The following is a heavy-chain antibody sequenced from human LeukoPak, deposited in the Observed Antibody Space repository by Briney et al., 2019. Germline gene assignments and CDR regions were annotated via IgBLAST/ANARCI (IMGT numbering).Heavy chain of an antibody. V-gene: IGHV4-34*01. CDR2: IYHSGST. CDR3: ASEGSSGWSLYYYYGMDV. D-gene: IGHD6-19*01. Sequence: SETLSLTCAVYGGSFSGYYWSWIRQPPGKGLEWIGEIYHSGSTNYNPSLKSRVTISVDKSKNQFSLKLSSVTAADTAVYYCASEGSSGWSLYYYYGMDVWGQGTTVTVSS. CDR1: GGSFSGYY. J-gene: IGHJ6*02.